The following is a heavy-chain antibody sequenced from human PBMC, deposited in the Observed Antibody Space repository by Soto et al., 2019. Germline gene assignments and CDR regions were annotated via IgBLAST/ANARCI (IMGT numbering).Heavy chain of an antibody. CDR2: IYPGDSDT. CDR1: GYNFAVYW. CDR3: ARGWKVAGDAFDI. V-gene: IGHV5-51*01. D-gene: IGHD1-1*01. J-gene: IGHJ3*02. Sequence: ESLTISCEGSGYNFAVYWIGWVRQMPGKGLEWMGMIYPGDSDTRYSPSFQGQVTISVDKSISTAYLQWSSLKASDTAMYYCARGWKVAGDAFDIWGQGPMVTVSS.